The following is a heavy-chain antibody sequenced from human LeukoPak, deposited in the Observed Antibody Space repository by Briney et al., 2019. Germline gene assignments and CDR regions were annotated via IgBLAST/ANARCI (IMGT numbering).Heavy chain of an antibody. Sequence: GGSLRLSCAASGFTFSNYAMTWVHQAPGKGLEWVSAISGSGGSTYYADSVKGRFAISRDNSKNTLYLQMSSLRAEDTAVYYCAKQAGGSGSYYYYWGQGTLVTVSS. CDR1: GFTFSNYA. J-gene: IGHJ4*02. V-gene: IGHV3-23*01. CDR2: ISGSGGST. D-gene: IGHD3-10*01. CDR3: AKQAGGSGSYYYY.